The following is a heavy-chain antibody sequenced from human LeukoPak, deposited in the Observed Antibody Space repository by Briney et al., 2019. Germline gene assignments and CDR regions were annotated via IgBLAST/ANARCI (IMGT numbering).Heavy chain of an antibody. CDR3: IREYEGGYFDY. CDR1: GYTFTDYY. V-gene: IGHV1-46*01. CDR2: IYPSVDTT. Sequence: ASVKVSCKTSGYTFTDYYIHWVRQAPGQGLEWIGIIYPSVDTTDSSQKFKGRVTVTRDTSASTVYKELRTLRSEDTAIYYCIREYEGGYFDYWGQGTLVTVSS. J-gene: IGHJ4*02. D-gene: IGHD2-8*01.